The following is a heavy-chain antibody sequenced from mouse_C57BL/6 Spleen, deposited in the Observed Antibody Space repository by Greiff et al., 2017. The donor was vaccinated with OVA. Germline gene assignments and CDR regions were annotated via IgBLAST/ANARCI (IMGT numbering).Heavy chain of an antibody. CDR1: GFTFSDYG. J-gene: IGHJ3*01. D-gene: IGHD1-1*01. CDR3: AKNYGSTWFAY. V-gene: IGHV5-17*01. CDR2: ISSGSSTI. Sequence: EVQLVESGGGLVKPGGSLKLSCAASGFTFSDYGMHWVRQAPEKGLEWVAYISSGSSTIYYADTVKGRFTISRDNAKNTLFLQMTSLRSEDTAMYYCAKNYGSTWFAYWGQGTLVTVSA.